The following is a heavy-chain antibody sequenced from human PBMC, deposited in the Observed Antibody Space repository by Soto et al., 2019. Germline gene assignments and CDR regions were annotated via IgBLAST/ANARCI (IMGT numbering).Heavy chain of an antibody. CDR3: ARVITGTNYGMDV. V-gene: IGHV6-1*01. Sequence: SQTLSLTCAISGDSVSSNSAACNWIRQSPSGGLEWLGRTYYRSKWYNEYAVSVKSRININPDTSKNQFSLQLNSVTPEDTAVYYCARVITGTNYGMDVWGQGTTVTVSS. J-gene: IGHJ6*02. CDR1: GDSVSSNSAA. CDR2: TYYRSKWYN. D-gene: IGHD1-20*01.